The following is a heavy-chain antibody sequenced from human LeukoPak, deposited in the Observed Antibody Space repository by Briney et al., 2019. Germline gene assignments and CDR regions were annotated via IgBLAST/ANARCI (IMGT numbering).Heavy chain of an antibody. J-gene: IGHJ4*02. CDR3: ARGDIVVVVAAAFDY. CDR1: GFTFSSYS. CDR2: ISSSSSYI. V-gene: IGHV3-21*01. D-gene: IGHD2-15*01. Sequence: GGSLRLSCAASGFTFSSYSMNWVRQAPGKGLEWVSSISSSSSYIYYADSVKGRFTISRDNAKNSLYLQMNSLRAEDTAVYYCARGDIVVVVAAAFDYWGQGTLVTVSS.